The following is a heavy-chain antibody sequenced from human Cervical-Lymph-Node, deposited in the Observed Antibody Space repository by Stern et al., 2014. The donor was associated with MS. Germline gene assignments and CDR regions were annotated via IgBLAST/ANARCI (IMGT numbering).Heavy chain of an antibody. D-gene: IGHD6-6*01. CDR3: TKGFEYSSSSRAILDY. CDR2: ITWNSDHR. Sequence: EVQLVQSGGGLVQPGRSLRLSCAASGFTFHDYAMHWVRQAPGKGLEWVSGITWNSDHRDYADSVKGRFTISRDNAKNSLYLQMNSLRIEDTALYYCTKGFEYSSSSRAILDYWGQGTLVTVSS. J-gene: IGHJ4*02. CDR1: GFTFHDYA. V-gene: IGHV3-9*01.